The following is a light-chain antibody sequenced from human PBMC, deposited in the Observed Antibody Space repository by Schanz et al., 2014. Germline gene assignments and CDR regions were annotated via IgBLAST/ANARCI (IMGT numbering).Light chain of an antibody. V-gene: IGLV2-18*02. CDR3: QSYDSSLSSLV. CDR1: SSDVGGYNR. CDR2: DVT. Sequence: QSALTQPPSVSGSPGQSVTISCTGTSSDVGGYNRVSWYQQPPGTAPKLMIYDVTNRPSGVPDRFSGSKSGSTASLTISGLRAEDEADYYCQSYDSSLSSLVLGGGTKVTVL. J-gene: IGLJ3*02.